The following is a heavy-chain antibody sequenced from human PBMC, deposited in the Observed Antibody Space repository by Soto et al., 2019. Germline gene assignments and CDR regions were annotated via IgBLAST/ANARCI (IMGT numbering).Heavy chain of an antibody. CDR1: GGTFSSYA. CDR2: IIPIFGTA. Sequence: QVQLVQSGAEVKKPGSSVKVSCKASGGTFSSYAISWVRQAPGQGLEWMGGIIPIFGTANYAQKFQGRVTMAADDSTGPAYMELGGLRAEDTAVYYWARGGGALSTFDYWGQGTLVTVSS. D-gene: IGHD3-16*01. V-gene: IGHV1-69*12. J-gene: IGHJ4*02. CDR3: ARGGGALSTFDY.